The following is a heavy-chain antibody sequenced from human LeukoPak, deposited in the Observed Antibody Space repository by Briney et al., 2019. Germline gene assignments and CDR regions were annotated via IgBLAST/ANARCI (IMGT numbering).Heavy chain of an antibody. CDR3: AELGITMIGGV. CDR1: RFTISSYA. D-gene: IGHD3-10*02. Sequence: SGGSLRLSCAASRFTISSYAMSWVRQAPGKGLEWVSGISGSSGSTYYADSVKGRFTISRDNAKNSLYLQMNSLRAEDTAVYYCAELGITMIGGVWGKGTTVTISS. CDR2: ISGSSGST. V-gene: IGHV3-23*01. J-gene: IGHJ6*04.